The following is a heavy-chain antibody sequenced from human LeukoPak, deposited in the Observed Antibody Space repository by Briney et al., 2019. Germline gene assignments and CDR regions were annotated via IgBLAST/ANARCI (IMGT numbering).Heavy chain of an antibody. D-gene: IGHD6-13*01. CDR1: GGSISSYY. Sequence: SETLSLTCTVSGGSISSYYWSWVRQPPGKGLEWIGYIYYSGSTNYNPSLKSRVSISVDTSKNQFSLKLRSVTAADTAVYYCARTAGSSSWTTWGQGTLVTVSS. CDR3: ARTAGSSSWTT. CDR2: IYYSGST. V-gene: IGHV4-59*01. J-gene: IGHJ5*02.